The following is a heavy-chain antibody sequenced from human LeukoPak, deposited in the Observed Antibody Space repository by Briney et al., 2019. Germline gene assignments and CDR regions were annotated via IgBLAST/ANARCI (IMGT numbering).Heavy chain of an antibody. CDR1: GYTFSSYA. D-gene: IGHD1-1*01. V-gene: IGHV1-69*05. CDR2: IIPIFGTA. J-gene: IGHJ4*02. CDR3: ARVAENWKPWGYYFDY. Sequence: GASVKVSCKASGYTFSSYAISWVRQAPGQGLEWMGRIIPIFGTANYAQKFQGRVTITTDESTSTAYMELSSLRSEDTAVYYCARVAENWKPWGYYFDYWGQGTLVTVSS.